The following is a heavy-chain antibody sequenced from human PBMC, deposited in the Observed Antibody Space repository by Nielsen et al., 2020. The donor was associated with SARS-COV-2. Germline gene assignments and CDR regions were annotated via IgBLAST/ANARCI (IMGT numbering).Heavy chain of an antibody. D-gene: IGHD5-18*01. Sequence: SVKVSCKASGGTFDTYAVNWVRQAPGQGLEWMGGIIPIFGTASYAQKFRDRLKISADGSTTTSYMELTSLRSEDTAVYFCARRAEGHTYGYPGYMDVWGKGTTVTVSS. V-gene: IGHV1-69*13. J-gene: IGHJ6*03. CDR1: GGTFDTYA. CDR3: ARRAEGHTYGYPGYMDV. CDR2: IIPIFGTA.